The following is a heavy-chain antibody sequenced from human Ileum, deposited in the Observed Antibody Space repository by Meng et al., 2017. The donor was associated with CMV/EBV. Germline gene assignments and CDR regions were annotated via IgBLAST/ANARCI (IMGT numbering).Heavy chain of an antibody. CDR3: ARDNDGSSHYSQFDY. CDR2: VRYDESRK. CDR1: GFKINSYS. J-gene: IGHJ4*02. Sequence: SGFKINSYSEDWVRQLQGKEQEWVVVVRYDESRKDVADYEQGRFSIYRDDYKHTVYIQMNSLRAKDTDVYYCARDNDGSSHYSQFDYWGQGTLVTVSS. V-gene: IGHV3-33*01. D-gene: IGHD3-22*01.